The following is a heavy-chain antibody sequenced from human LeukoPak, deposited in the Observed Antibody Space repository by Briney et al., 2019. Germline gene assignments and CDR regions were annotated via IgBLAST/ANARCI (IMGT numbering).Heavy chain of an antibody. V-gene: IGHV4-34*01. CDR2: INHSGST. CDR1: GGSFSGYY. Sequence: SETLSLTCAVYGGSFSGYYWSWIRQPPGKGLEWIGEINHSGSTNYNPSLKSRVTISVDTSKNQFSLKLSSVTAADTAVYYCARNTKQWLVQGGGYYYMDVWGKGTTVTISS. CDR3: ARNTKQWLVQGGGYYYMDV. D-gene: IGHD6-19*01. J-gene: IGHJ6*03.